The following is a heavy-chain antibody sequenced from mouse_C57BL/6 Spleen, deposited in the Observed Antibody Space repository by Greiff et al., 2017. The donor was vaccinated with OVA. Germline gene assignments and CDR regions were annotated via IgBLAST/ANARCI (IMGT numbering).Heavy chain of an antibody. CDR3: ARGSPTGFDY. CDR1: CYTFTSYW. V-gene: IGHV1-61*01. J-gene: IGHJ2*01. CDR2: IYPSDSET. Sequence: QVQLQQPGAELVRPGSSVRLSCKASCYTFTSYWMDWVKQRPGQGLEWIGNIYPSDSETHYNQKFKDKATLTVDKSSSTAYMQLSSLTSEDSAVYYCARGSPTGFDYWGQGTTLTVSS.